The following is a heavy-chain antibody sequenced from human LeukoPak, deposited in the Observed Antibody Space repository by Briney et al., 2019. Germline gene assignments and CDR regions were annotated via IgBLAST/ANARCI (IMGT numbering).Heavy chain of an antibody. D-gene: IGHD6-19*01. CDR3: AKVGRSGWPLDN. CDR2: INQDDTQK. Sequence: PGGSLRLSCAASGFTFTYYWMSWVRQAPGKGLEWVANINQDDTQKYCVDSVKGRFAISKDNAKNSLYLQMNSLRVEDTAVYYCAKVGRSGWPLDNWGQGTLVTVSS. J-gene: IGHJ4*02. V-gene: IGHV3-7*01. CDR1: GFTFTYYW.